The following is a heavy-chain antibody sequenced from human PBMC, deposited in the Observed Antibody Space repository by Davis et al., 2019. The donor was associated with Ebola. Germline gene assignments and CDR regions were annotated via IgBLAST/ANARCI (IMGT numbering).Heavy chain of an antibody. Sequence: GESLKISCAASGFTFSSYAMHWVRQAPGKGLEWVAVISYDGSNKYYADSVKGRFTISRDNSKNTLYLQMNSLRAEDTAVYYCAKGTITFGGVIALAWGQGTLVTVSS. CDR2: ISYDGSNK. V-gene: IGHV3-30-3*01. CDR1: GFTFSSYA. J-gene: IGHJ4*02. D-gene: IGHD3-16*02. CDR3: AKGTITFGGVIALA.